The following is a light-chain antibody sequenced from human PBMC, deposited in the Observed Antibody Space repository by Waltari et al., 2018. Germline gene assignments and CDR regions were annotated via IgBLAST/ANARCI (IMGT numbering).Light chain of an antibody. Sequence: DIVMTQSPDSLAVSLGERATINCKSSQSVLYTSNNNNYLTWYQQKPGQPPKLLFYWASTREPGVPDRFSGSGSGTDFTLTISGLQAEDVAVYYCQQYYSPPWTFGQGTQVEIK. V-gene: IGKV4-1*01. CDR3: QQYYSPPWT. CDR2: WAS. CDR1: QSVLYTSNNNNY. J-gene: IGKJ1*01.